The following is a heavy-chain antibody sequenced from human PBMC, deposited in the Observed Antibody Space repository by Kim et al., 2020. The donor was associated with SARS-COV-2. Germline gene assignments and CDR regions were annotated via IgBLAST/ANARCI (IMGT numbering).Heavy chain of an antibody. Sequence: GGSLRLSCAASGFTFSSYWMSWVRQAPGKGLEWVANIKQDGSEKYYVDSVKGRFTISRDNAKNSLYLQMNSLRAEDTAVYYCARTGYYYDSSYYYYGMDVWGQGTTVTVSS. CDR1: GFTFSSYW. D-gene: IGHD3-22*01. V-gene: IGHV3-7*03. J-gene: IGHJ6*02. CDR2: IKQDGSEK. CDR3: ARTGYYYDSSYYYYGMDV.